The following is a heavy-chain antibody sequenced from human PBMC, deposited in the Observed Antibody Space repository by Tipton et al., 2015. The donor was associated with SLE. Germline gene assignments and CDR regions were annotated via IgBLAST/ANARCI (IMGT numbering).Heavy chain of an antibody. CDR1: GGSISSRSYY. J-gene: IGHJ4*02. V-gene: IGHV4-39*01. D-gene: IGHD6-13*01. Sequence: TLSLTCTVSGGSISSRSYYWGWIRQPPGKGLEWIGSISYSGSTYYNPSLKTRVTISVDTSKNQFSLNLNSVTAADRAVYSCATGYSSSWTPVALGDWGQGTLVTVSS. CDR3: ATGYSSSWTPVALGD. CDR2: ISYSGST.